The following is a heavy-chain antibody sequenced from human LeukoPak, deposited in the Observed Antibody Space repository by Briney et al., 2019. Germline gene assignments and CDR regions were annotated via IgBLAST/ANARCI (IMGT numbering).Heavy chain of an antibody. CDR1: GGSFSGYY. D-gene: IGHD6-19*01. V-gene: IGHV4-34*01. Sequence: SETLSLTCAVYGGSFSGYYWSWIRQPPGKGLEWIGSIYYSGSTYYNPSLKSRVTISVDTSKNQFSLKLSSVTAADTAVYYCARHFLHSSGWNNWFDPWGQGTLVTVSS. J-gene: IGHJ5*02. CDR3: ARHFLHSSGWNNWFDP. CDR2: IYYSGST.